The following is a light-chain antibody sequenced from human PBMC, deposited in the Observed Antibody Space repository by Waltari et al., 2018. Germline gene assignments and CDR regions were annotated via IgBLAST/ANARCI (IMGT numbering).Light chain of an antibody. J-gene: IGLJ3*02. Sequence: FMLTQPHSVSESPGKTVTISCTRNSASIGRNYVHWYHQRPGGAPTIVIFEDDQRPSGVPDRFSGSIDSASNSASLTLSGLEIEDEGDYYCQSYDGGIWVFGGGTRLTVL. CDR1: SASIGRNY. CDR3: QSYDGGIWV. V-gene: IGLV6-57*04. CDR2: EDD.